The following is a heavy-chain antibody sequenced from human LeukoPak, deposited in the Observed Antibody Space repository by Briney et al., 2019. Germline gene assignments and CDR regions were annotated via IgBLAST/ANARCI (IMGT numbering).Heavy chain of an antibody. CDR1: GFTFSSYA. CDR3: ARDRPYCGGDCYSNYFDY. Sequence: GGSLRLSCAASGFTFSSYAMHWVRQAPGKGLEWVAVISYDGSNKYYADSVKGRFTISRDNSKSTLYLQMNSLRAEDTAVYYCARDRPYCGGDCYSNYFDYWGQGTLVTVSS. D-gene: IGHD2-21*02. CDR2: ISYDGSNK. V-gene: IGHV3-30-3*01. J-gene: IGHJ4*02.